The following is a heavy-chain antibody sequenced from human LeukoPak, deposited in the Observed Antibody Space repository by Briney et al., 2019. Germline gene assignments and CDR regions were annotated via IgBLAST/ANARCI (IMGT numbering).Heavy chain of an antibody. CDR2: IRYDGSNK. CDR1: GFTFSIYG. Sequence: GGSLRLSCAASGFTFSIYGMHWVRQAPSKGREGVAFIRYDGSNKYYADSVKGRFTISRDNSKNTLYLQMNSLRAEDTAVYYCAKSLSSRGLIIPKTTRYFDYWGQGTLVTVSS. CDR3: AKSLSSRGLIIPKTTRYFDY. V-gene: IGHV3-30*02. J-gene: IGHJ4*02. D-gene: IGHD3-10*01.